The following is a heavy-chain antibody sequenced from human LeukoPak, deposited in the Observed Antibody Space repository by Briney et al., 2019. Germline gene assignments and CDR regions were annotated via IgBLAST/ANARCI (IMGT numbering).Heavy chain of an antibody. CDR2: INPDSGDT. D-gene: IGHD3-10*01. J-gene: IGHJ4*02. CDR1: VYTFTSYY. V-gene: IGHV1-2*02. CDR3: AREVGYLLGEYRLGF. Sequence: ASVTVSFMSSVYTFTSYYMHWVRQAPGQGLEWMGWINPDSGDTKYAQKFQGRVTMTRDTSISTAYMEVSRLRFDDTAMYYCAREVGYLLGEYRLGFWGPGTLVTVSS.